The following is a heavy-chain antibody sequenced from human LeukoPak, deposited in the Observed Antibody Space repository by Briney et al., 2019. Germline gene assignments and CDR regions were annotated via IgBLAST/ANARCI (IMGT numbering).Heavy chain of an antibody. D-gene: IGHD3-10*02. CDR1: GFTFSSYA. V-gene: IGHV3-21*01. J-gene: IGHJ4*02. CDR2: ISSSSSYI. Sequence: GGSLRLSRAASGFTFSSYAMSWVRQAPGKGLEWVSFISSSSSYIYYADSVKGRFTISRDNAKNSLYLQMNSLRAEDTAVYYCARGTMFPYYFDYWGQGSLVTVSS. CDR3: ARGTMFPYYFDY.